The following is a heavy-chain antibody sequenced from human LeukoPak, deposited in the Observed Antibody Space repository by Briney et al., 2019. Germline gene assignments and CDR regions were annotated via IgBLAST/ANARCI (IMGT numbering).Heavy chain of an antibody. Sequence: SETLSLTCTVSGGSISSYYWSWIRQPAGKGLEWIGRIYTSGSTNYNPSLKSRVTISVDTSKNQFSLKLSSVSAADSAVYYCARGNSADYDYVWGSYRPLFDYWGQGTLVTVSS. CDR2: IYTSGST. J-gene: IGHJ4*02. CDR3: ARGNSADYDYVWGSYRPLFDY. V-gene: IGHV4-4*07. D-gene: IGHD3-16*02. CDR1: GGSISSYY.